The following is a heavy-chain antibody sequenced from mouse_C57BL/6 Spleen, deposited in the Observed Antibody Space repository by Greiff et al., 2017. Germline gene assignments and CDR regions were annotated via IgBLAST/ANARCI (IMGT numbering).Heavy chain of an antibody. Sequence: QVQLQQSGAELVKPGASVKISCKASGYAFSSYWMNWVKQRPGPGLEWIGQIYPGDGDTNYNVKLKVKATLTADKSSSTAYMQLSSLPSEDSAVYVCARRANWYDWYFDVWGTGTTVTVSS. J-gene: IGHJ1*03. CDR2: IYPGDGDT. V-gene: IGHV1-80*01. CDR1: GYAFSSYW. CDR3: ARRANWYDWYFDV. D-gene: IGHD4-1*01.